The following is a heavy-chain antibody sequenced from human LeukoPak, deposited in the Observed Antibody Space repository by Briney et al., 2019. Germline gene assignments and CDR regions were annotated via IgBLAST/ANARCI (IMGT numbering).Heavy chain of an antibody. CDR3: AKRDRDYYDSSGYYRGL. CDR2: IYSCGST. Sequence: PGGSLRLSCAASGFTGSSNYMSWVRQAPGKGLEWVSVIYSCGSTYYADSVKGRFTISRDNSKNTLYLQMNSLRDEETAVYYCAKRDRDYYDSSGYYRGLWGQGTLVTVSS. CDR1: GFTGSSNY. V-gene: IGHV3-53*01. D-gene: IGHD3-22*01. J-gene: IGHJ4*02.